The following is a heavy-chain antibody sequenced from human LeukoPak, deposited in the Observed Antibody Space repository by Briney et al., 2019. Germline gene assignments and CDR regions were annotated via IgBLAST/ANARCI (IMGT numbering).Heavy chain of an antibody. Sequence: ASVKVSCKASGGTFSSYAVSWVRQAPGRGLEWMGGIIPFSGTANYAQKFQGRVTITADESTSTAYMELSSLRSEDTALYYCARAIMLGYCTSTSCPNYMDVWGKGTTVTVSS. D-gene: IGHD2-2*01. V-gene: IGHV1-69*13. CDR3: ARAIMLGYCTSTSCPNYMDV. CDR1: GGTFSSYA. CDR2: IIPFSGTA. J-gene: IGHJ6*03.